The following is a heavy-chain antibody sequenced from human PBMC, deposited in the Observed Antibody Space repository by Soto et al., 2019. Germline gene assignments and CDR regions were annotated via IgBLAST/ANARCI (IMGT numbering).Heavy chain of an antibody. D-gene: IGHD1-26*01. CDR1: GYTFTSYG. Sequence: QVQLLQSGAEVKKPGASVKVSCKASGYTFTSYGSSWVRQAPGQGLEWMGWISAYNGNTNYAQKLQGRVTMTTDTSTSTAYMELRSLRSAETAVYYCARDLIGGATPPYYFDSWGQGTLVTVSS. CDR2: ISAYNGNT. CDR3: ARDLIGGATPPYYFDS. V-gene: IGHV1-18*01. J-gene: IGHJ4*02.